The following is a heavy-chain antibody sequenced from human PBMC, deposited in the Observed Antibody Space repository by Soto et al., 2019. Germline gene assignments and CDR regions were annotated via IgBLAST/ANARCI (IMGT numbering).Heavy chain of an antibody. CDR3: AHALLGYCSGGAVCGFDY. V-gene: IGHV2-5*02. J-gene: IGHJ4*02. CDR1: GFSLSTSGVG. CDR2: IYWDDDK. Sequence: QITLKESGPTLVKPTQTLTLTCTFSGFSLSTSGVGVGWIRQPPGKALEWLALIYWDDDKRYSPSLKSRLTITKDTSKNQMVLTMTNMDHVDTATYYRAHALLGYCSGGAVCGFDYWGQGTMVTVSS. D-gene: IGHD2-15*01.